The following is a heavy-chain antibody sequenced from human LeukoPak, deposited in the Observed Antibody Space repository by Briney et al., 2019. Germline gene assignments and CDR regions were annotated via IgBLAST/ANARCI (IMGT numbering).Heavy chain of an antibody. J-gene: IGHJ4*02. CDR2: ISSGSSYI. Sequence: AGGSLRLSCAASGFTFSSYSMNWVRQAPGKGLEWVSSISSGSSYIYYADSVKGRFTISRDNAKNSLYLQMNSLRAEDTAVYYCAKDMIFAVPAFFDYWGQGTLVTVSS. CDR3: AKDMIFAVPAFFDY. D-gene: IGHD2-2*01. CDR1: GFTFSSYS. V-gene: IGHV3-21*01.